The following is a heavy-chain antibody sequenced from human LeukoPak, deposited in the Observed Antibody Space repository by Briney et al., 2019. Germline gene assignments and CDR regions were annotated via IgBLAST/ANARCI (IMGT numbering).Heavy chain of an antibody. CDR2: ISSSSSYI. Sequence: GGSLRLSCAVAGFTVSTNYMSWVRQAPGKGLEWVSSISSSSSYIYYADSVKGRFTISRDNAKNSLYLQMNSLRAEDTAVYYCARATLWRYYYGMDVWGQGTTVTLSS. CDR1: GFTVSTNY. V-gene: IGHV3-21*01. CDR3: ARATLWRYYYGMDV. D-gene: IGHD3-10*01. J-gene: IGHJ6*02.